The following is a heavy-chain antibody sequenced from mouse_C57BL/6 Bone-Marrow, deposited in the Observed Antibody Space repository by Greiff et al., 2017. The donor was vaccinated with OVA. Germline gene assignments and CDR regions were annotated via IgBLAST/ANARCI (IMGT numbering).Heavy chain of an antibody. CDR2: IYPGGGYT. J-gene: IGHJ4*01. V-gene: IGHV1-63*01. CDR3: ARGLLRPLSYAMDY. Sequence: VQLQQSGAELVRPGTSVKMSCKASGYTFTNYWIGWAKQRPGHGLEWIGDIYPGGGYTNYNEKFKGKATLTADKSSSTAYMQFSSLTSEDSAIYYCARGLLRPLSYAMDYWGQGTSVTVSS. D-gene: IGHD2-3*01. CDR1: GYTFTNYW.